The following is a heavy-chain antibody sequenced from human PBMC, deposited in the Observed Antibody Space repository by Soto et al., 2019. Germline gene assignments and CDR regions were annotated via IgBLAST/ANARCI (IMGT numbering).Heavy chain of an antibody. Sequence: PSETLSLTCTVSGGSISSYYWSWIRQPPGKGLEWIGYIYYSGSTNYNPSLKSRVTISVDTSKNQFSLKLSSVTAADTAVYYCARGPYGDPPHPYYFDYWGQGNLVTVSS. CDR1: GGSISSYY. CDR2: IYYSGST. D-gene: IGHD4-17*01. CDR3: ARGPYGDPPHPYYFDY. J-gene: IGHJ4*02. V-gene: IGHV4-59*01.